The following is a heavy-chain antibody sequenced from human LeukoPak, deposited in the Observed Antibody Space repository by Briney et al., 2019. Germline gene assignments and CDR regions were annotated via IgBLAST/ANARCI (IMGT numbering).Heavy chain of an antibody. CDR2: IYTSGST. J-gene: IGHJ5*02. CDR3: ARPSRGGWFDP. Sequence: SQTLSLTCTVSGVSISSGDYYWSWIRQPPGKGLEWIGYIYTSGSTNYNPSLKSRVTISVDTSKNQFSLKLSSVTAADTAVYYCARPSRGGWFDPWGQGTLVTVSS. D-gene: IGHD3-10*01. CDR1: GVSISSGDYY. V-gene: IGHV4-30-4*01.